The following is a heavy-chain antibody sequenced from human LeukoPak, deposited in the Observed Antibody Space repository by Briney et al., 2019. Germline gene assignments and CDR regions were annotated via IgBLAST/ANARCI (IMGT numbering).Heavy chain of an antibody. D-gene: IGHD3-16*01. J-gene: IGHJ4*02. CDR1: GFTFSSYS. CDR2: ISGSGGST. CDR3: AKDLEGEYFDY. V-gene: IGHV3-23*01. Sequence: GGSLRLSCAASGFTFSSYSMNWVRQAPGKGLEWVSAISGSGGSTYYADSVKGRFTISRDNSKNTLYLQMNSLRAEDTAVYYCAKDLEGEYFDYWGQGTLVTVSS.